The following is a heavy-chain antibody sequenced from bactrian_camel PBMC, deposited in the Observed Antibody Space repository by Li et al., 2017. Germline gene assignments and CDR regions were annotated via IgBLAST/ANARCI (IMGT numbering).Heavy chain of an antibody. CDR2: FDNGGSP. Sequence: VQLVESGGGSVQVGGSLNISCKAFGFSVDDSIVAWYRHPQGSRCEMVASFDNGGSPYYSDSVKGRFIISRDNAANMVWLQMNNLKSDDTARYYCTTLPVAGLPVVDYWANGTQVTVS. J-gene: IGHJ7*01. V-gene: IGHV3S53*01. CDR1: GFSVDDSI. D-gene: IGHD1*01.